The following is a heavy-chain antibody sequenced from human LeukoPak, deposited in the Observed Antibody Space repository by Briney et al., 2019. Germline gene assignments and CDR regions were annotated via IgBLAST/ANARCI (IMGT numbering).Heavy chain of an antibody. V-gene: IGHV3-23*01. CDR3: ARYWDPRVRTFDI. CDR2: ISGNGGNT. CDR1: GFTFTSYS. J-gene: IGHJ3*02. Sequence: GGSLRLSCAAPGFTFTSYSMSWVRQAPGKGLEWVSLISGNGGNTAYADSVRRRFTISRDNSKNTLYLQMNSLTAEDTALYYCARYWDPRVRTFDIWGQGTVVTVSS. D-gene: IGHD2-15*01.